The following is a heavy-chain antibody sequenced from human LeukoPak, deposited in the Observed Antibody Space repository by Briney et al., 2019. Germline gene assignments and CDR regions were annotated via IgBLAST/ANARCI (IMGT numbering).Heavy chain of an antibody. J-gene: IGHJ3*02. CDR2: IYYSGST. CDR1: GGSISSSSYY. V-gene: IGHV4-39*07. D-gene: IGHD2-15*01. CDR3: ARYCSGGSCYAAFDI. Sequence: SETLSLTCTVSGGSISSSSYYWGWIRQPPGKGLVWIGSIYYSGSTYYNPSLKSRVTISVDTSKNQFSLKLSSVTAADTAVYYCARYCSGGSCYAAFDIWGQGTMVTVSS.